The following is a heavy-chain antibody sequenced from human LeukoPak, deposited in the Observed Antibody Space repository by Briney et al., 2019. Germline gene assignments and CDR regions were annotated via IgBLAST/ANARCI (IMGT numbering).Heavy chain of an antibody. CDR2: IYISGST. D-gene: IGHD6-6*01. V-gene: IGHV4-61*02. J-gene: IGHJ4*02. Sequence: SETPSLTCTVSGSISSGSYYWSWLRQPAGKGLEWIGRIYISGSTNYNPSLESRVTISVDTSKNQFSLKLTSLTAADTAVYYCAREGQQLVPPLDYWGQGTLVTVSS. CDR3: AREGQQLVPPLDY. CDR1: GSISSGSYY.